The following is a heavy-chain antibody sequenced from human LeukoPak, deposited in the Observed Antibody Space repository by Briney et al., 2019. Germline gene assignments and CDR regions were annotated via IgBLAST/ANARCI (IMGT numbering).Heavy chain of an antibody. CDR3: ARVRFGEWDP. CDR2: INHSGST. V-gene: IGHV4-34*01. CDR1: GGSISSYY. J-gene: IGHJ5*02. Sequence: SETLSLTCTVSGGSISSYYWSWIRQPPGKGLEWIGEINHSGSTYYNPSLKSRVTISVDTSKNQFSLKLSSVTAADTAVYYCARVRFGEWDPWGQGTLVTVSS. D-gene: IGHD3-10*01.